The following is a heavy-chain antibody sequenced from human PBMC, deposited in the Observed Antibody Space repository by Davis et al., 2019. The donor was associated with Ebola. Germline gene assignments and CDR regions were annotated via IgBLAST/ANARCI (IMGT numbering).Heavy chain of an antibody. CDR3: TSSVGVTTENDY. Sequence: GESLKISCAASGFTFSGSAVHWVRQASGKGLEWGGRTRSKANSYATAYAASVKGKFTISRDESKNTAYLQMNSLKTEDTAVYYCTSSVGVTTENDYWGQGTLVTVSS. CDR2: TRSKANSYAT. D-gene: IGHD1-26*01. CDR1: GFTFSGSA. J-gene: IGHJ4*02. V-gene: IGHV3-73*01.